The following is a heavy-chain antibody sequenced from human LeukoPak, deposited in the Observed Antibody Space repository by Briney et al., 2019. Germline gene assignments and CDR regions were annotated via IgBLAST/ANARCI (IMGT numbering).Heavy chain of an antibody. CDR3: ARVPPTMSIDY. Sequence: SETLSLTCAVSGGSISSGGYSWSWIRQPPGKGLEWIGYIQNSGTTYFNPSLKSRVSLSIDMSKNQFSLKLSSVTAADTAVYYCARVPPTMSIDYWGQGTLVTVSS. CDR1: GGSISSGGYS. CDR2: IQNSGTT. J-gene: IGHJ4*02. D-gene: IGHD3-10*02. V-gene: IGHV4-61*08.